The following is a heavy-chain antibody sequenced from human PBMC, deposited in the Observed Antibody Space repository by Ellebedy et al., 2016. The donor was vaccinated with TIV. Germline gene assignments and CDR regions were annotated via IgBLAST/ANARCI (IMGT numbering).Heavy chain of an antibody. CDR1: GFAFSSYG. D-gene: IGHD2-21*02. J-gene: IGHJ4*02. Sequence: PGGSLRLSCAASGFAFSSYGMNWVRQAPGKGLEWVAFIRYDGSNKLYADSVKVRFTIFRDSSKNSLYLQMNNLRAEDTAVYYCARDLPMEAYCGGDCPLGYWGQGTLVTVSS. CDR3: ARDLPMEAYCGGDCPLGY. CDR2: IRYDGSNK. V-gene: IGHV3-30*02.